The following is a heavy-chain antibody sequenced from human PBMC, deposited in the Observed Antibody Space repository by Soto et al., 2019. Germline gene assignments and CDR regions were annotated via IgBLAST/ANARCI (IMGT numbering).Heavy chain of an antibody. CDR1: GYTLTEPA. CDR3: TIPHYDFWRGYVFF. J-gene: IGHJ4*02. D-gene: IGHD3-3*01. V-gene: IGHV1-24*01. CDR2: LDPEDGAT. Sequence: ASVKVSCKVSGYTLTEPAIHWVRQAPGKGLQWMGGLDPEDGATVYSEKFQARVTMTQDTSTDTAYMELSSLRSEDTAIYYCTIPHYDFWRGYVFFWGQGTLVTVS.